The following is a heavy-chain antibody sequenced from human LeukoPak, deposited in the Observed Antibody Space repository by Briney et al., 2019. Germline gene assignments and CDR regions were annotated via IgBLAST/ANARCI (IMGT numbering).Heavy chain of an antibody. D-gene: IGHD3-16*01. Sequence: SETLSLTCTVSGGSISSYYWSWIRQPPGKGLEWIGYIYYSGSTNYNPSLKSRVTISVDRSKNQFSLKLSSVTAADTAVYYCARSSVGGAFDIWGQGTMVTVSS. CDR1: GGSISSYY. CDR3: ARSSVGGAFDI. V-gene: IGHV4-59*12. J-gene: IGHJ3*02. CDR2: IYYSGST.